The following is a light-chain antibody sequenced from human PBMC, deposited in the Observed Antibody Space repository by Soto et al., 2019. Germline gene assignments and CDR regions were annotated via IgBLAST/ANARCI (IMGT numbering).Light chain of an antibody. CDR2: EVS. CDR1: SSDAGGYNT. CDR3: SSYASDRTDV. J-gene: IGLJ1*01. Sequence: QSALTQPASVSGSPGQSITISCTGSSSDAGGYNTVSWYQQHPGKAPKLLIYEVSNRPSGVSHRFSGSKSGDTASLTISGLQAEDEADYYCSSYASDRTDVFRTGTKVTVL. V-gene: IGLV2-14*01.